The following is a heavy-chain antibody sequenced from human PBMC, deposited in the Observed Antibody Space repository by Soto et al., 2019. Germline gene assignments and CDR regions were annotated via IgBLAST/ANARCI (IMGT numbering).Heavy chain of an antibody. Sequence: EVQLVESGGGLVQSGGSLRLSCEASGFSFITYWMNWVRQAPGKGLEWVASIKEDGSENQYVDSVKGRFTTSRDNARNSLYLQMNSLSEEDTAVYYCVRAVSGSFALWGQGTLVIVSS. V-gene: IGHV3-7*04. CDR3: VRAVSGSFAL. D-gene: IGHD3-9*01. J-gene: IGHJ4*02. CDR2: IKEDGSEN. CDR1: GFSFITYW.